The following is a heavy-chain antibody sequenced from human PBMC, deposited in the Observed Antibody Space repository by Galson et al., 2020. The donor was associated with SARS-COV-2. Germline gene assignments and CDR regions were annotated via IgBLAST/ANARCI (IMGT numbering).Heavy chain of an antibody. D-gene: IGHD6-19*01. CDR3: ARDSGHSSGWGAYYYYGMDV. Sequence: SQTLSLTCAVYGGSFSGYSWNWIRQPPEKGLEWTGEINHGGSTKYNSSLKSRVTISVDTSKNQFSLKLSSVTAADTAMYYCARDSGHSSGWGAYYYYGMDVWGQGTTVTVSS. CDR2: INHGGST. J-gene: IGHJ6*02. V-gene: IGHV4-34*01. CDR1: GGSFSGYS.